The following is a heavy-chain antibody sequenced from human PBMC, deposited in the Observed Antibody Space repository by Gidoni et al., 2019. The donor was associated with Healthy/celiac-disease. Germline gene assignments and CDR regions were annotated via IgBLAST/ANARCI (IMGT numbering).Heavy chain of an antibody. V-gene: IGHV1-3*01. Sequence: QVQLVQSGAEVRKPGASVTFSCKASGYTVTSYAIHWVRQAPGQRLEWMGWINAGNGNTKFSQKFQGRVTITRDTSASTAYVELSTLKSEDTAVYYCARVRGSDYDPFDYWGQGTLVMVSS. J-gene: IGHJ4*02. CDR3: ARVRGSDYDPFDY. CDR1: GYTVTSYA. CDR2: INAGNGNT. D-gene: IGHD1-26*01.